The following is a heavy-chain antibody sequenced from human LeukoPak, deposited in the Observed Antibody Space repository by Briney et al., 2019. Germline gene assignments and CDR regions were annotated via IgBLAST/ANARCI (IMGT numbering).Heavy chain of an antibody. CDR1: GGSISSGDYY. V-gene: IGHV4-30-4*08. CDR2: IYYSGST. D-gene: IGHD2-2*01. J-gene: IGHJ3*02. Sequence: SETLSLTCTVSGGSISSGDYYWSWIRQPPGKGLEWIGYIYYSGSTYYNPSLKSRVTISVDTSKNQFSLKLSSVTAADTAVYYCSSGGYCSSTSCYGFAFDIWGQGTMVTVSS. CDR3: SSGGYCSSTSCYGFAFDI.